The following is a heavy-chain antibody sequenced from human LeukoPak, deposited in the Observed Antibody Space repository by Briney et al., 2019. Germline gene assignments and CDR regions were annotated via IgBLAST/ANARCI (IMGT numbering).Heavy chain of an antibody. CDR1: GYTFTSYA. V-gene: IGHV7-4-1*02. Sequence: ASVKVSCKASGYTFTSYAMNWVRQAPGQGLEWMGWINTNTGNPTYAQGFTGRFVFSLDTSVSTAYLQISSLKAEDTAVYYCARGTAMENQNNNWFDPWGQRTLVTVSS. CDR2: INTNTGNP. D-gene: IGHD5-18*01. J-gene: IGHJ5*02. CDR3: ARGTAMENQNNNWFDP.